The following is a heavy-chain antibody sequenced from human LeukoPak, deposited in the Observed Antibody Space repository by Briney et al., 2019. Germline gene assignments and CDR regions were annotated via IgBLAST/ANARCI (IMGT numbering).Heavy chain of an antibody. CDR1: GFTLSDDY. V-gene: IGHV3-11*01. Sequence: PGGSLRLSWAASGFTLSDDYMGGLRQPPGKGLEWLSYICGTSNIIYYADSVKGRFTISRDNAKSSLYLQMNSLRAEDTAVYYCARGLSHMEYWGQGSLVTVSS. CDR2: ICGTSNII. J-gene: IGHJ4*02. D-gene: IGHD2/OR15-2a*01. CDR3: ARGLSHMEY.